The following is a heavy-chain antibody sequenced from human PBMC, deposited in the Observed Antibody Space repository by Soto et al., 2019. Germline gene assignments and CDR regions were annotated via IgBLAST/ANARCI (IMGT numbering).Heavy chain of an antibody. CDR2: IYPGDSDT. Sequence: YGFRSMSKMPVNGLEGMGIIYPGDSDTRYSPSFQDQVTISADKSISTAYLQWSSLKASVTAADTAVYYCARDYEYYYDTPVSYYRPFDYWGQGAMVTVSS. V-gene: IGHV5-51*01. CDR1: YG. CDR3: ARDYEYYYDTPVSYYRPFDY. J-gene: IGHJ4*02. D-gene: IGHD3-22*01.